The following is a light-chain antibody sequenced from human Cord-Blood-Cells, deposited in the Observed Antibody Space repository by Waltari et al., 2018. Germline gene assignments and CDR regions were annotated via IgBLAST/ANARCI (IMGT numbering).Light chain of an antibody. CDR2: WAS. V-gene: IGKV4-1*01. CDR1: QSVLYSSNNKNY. Sequence: DIVMTQSPDSLAVSLGERATINCKSSQSVLYSSNNKNYLAWYQQKPGQPPKLLIYWASTRESGVPDRFSGSGSGTDFTLTISRLQAEDVAVYYCQQYYSTPVTFGQGTKVEIK. J-gene: IGKJ1*01. CDR3: QQYYSTPVT.